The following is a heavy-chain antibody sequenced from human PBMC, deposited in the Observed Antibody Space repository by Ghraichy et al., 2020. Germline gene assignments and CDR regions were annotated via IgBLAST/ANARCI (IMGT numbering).Heavy chain of an antibody. D-gene: IGHD2-15*01. CDR2: INHSGST. Sequence: SETLSLTCAVYGGSFSDYYWSWIRQPPGKGLEWIGEINHSGSTNYNPSLKSRVTISVDTSKNQFSLKLSSVTAADTAVYYCARWRDCSGGSCYPTYFDYWGQGTLVTVSS. V-gene: IGHV4-34*01. J-gene: IGHJ4*02. CDR3: ARWRDCSGGSCYPTYFDY. CDR1: GGSFSDYY.